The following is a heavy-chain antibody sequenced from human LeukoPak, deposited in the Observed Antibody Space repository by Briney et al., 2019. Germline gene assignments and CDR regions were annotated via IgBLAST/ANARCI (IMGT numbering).Heavy chain of an antibody. CDR1: GGSISSSSYY. V-gene: IGHV4-39*01. D-gene: IGHD3-10*01. Sequence: SETLSLTCTVSGGSISSSSYYWGWIRQPPGKGLGWIGSIYYSGGTYYNPSLKSRVTISVDTSKNQFSLKLSSVPAADTAVYYCARHSRGELDYWGQGTLVTVSS. CDR3: ARHSRGELDY. CDR2: IYYSGGT. J-gene: IGHJ4*02.